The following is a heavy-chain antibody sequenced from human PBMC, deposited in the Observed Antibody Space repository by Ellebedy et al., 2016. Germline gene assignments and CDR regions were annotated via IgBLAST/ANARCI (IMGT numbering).Heavy chain of an antibody. J-gene: IGHJ3*02. CDR2: MKQDGSEK. CDR1: GFTFSNYW. D-gene: IGHD2-2*01. Sequence: GGSLRLSCAASGFTFSNYWMNWVRQAPGKGLEWVANMKQDGSEKYYVDSVKGRFTISRDNAKTSVYLQMNSLRTEDTGVYYCARDPAFAALDIWGQGTMVTVSS. CDR3: ARDPAFAALDI. V-gene: IGHV3-7*01.